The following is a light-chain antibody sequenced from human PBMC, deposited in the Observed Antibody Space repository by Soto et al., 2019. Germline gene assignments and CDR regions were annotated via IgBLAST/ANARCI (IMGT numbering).Light chain of an antibody. J-gene: IGLJ2*01. CDR3: QSYDNSLSGPVV. Sequence: QSVLTQPPSVSGAPGQTVTISCTGSSSNIGAGYDVHWYQQLPKTAPKLLMYDNSNRPSGVPDRFSGSTSGASASLAITGLQAEDEADYYCQSYDNSLSGPVVFGGGTKVTVL. V-gene: IGLV1-40*01. CDR1: SSNIGAGYD. CDR2: DNS.